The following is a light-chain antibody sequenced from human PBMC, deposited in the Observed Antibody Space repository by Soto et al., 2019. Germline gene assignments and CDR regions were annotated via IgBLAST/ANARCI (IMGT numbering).Light chain of an antibody. CDR3: QQYNNWPRIFT. J-gene: IGKJ3*01. CDR1: QSVSSN. Sequence: EIVMTQSPATLSVSPGERATLSCRASQSVSSNLAWYQQKPGQAPSLLIYGASTRATGIPARFSGSGSGTEFTLTINSLQSEDFAVYYCQQYNNWPRIFTFGPGTKVDIK. CDR2: GAS. V-gene: IGKV3-15*01.